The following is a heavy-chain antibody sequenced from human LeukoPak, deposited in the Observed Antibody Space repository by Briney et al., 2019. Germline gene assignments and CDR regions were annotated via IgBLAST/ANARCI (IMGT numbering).Heavy chain of an antibody. V-gene: IGHV1-2*02. D-gene: IGHD3-10*01. J-gene: IGHJ4*02. CDR1: GYTFTGCY. CDR3: ARDLRGSGSYELDY. Sequence: ASVKVSCKASGYTFTGCYMHWVRQAPGQGLEWMGWINPNSGGTNYAQKFQGRVTMTRDTSTSTVYMELSSLRSEDTAVYYCARDLRGSGSYELDYWGQGTLVTVSS. CDR2: INPNSGGT.